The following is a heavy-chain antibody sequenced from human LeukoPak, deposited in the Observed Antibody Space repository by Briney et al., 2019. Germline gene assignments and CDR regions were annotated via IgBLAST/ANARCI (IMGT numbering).Heavy chain of an antibody. D-gene: IGHD3-10*01. CDR2: IIPILGIA. Sequence: ASVKVSCKASGGTFSSYAISWVRQAPGQGLEWMGRIIPILGIANYTQKFQGRVTITADKSTSTAYMELSSLRSEDTAVYYCASRGLGGSGSYYKDYWGQGTLVTVSS. V-gene: IGHV1-69*04. J-gene: IGHJ4*02. CDR3: ASRGLGGSGSYYKDY. CDR1: GGTFSSYA.